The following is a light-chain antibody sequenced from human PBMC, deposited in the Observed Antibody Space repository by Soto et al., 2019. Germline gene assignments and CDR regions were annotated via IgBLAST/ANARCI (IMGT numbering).Light chain of an antibody. Sequence: EIVMTQSPATLSVSPGESATLSCRASQNINSDLAWYVQKPGQAPRRVIYGASTWGTDVPPRFTGSGSGTEFTLPISGLQSEDFAVYYCQQYNSWPITFGQGTRR. CDR2: GAS. CDR3: QQYNSWPIT. J-gene: IGKJ5*01. V-gene: IGKV3D-15*01. CDR1: QNINSD.